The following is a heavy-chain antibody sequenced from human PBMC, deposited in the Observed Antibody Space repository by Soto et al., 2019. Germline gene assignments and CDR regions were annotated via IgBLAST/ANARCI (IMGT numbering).Heavy chain of an antibody. J-gene: IGHJ6*01. CDR2: ISWNSGSI. V-gene: IGHV3-9*01. CDR1: GFTFDDYA. Sequence: EVQLVESGGGLVQPGRSLRLSCAASGFTFDDYAMHWVRQAPGKGLEWVSGISWNSGSIGYADSVKGRFTISRDNAKNSLYLQMNSLRAEDTALYYCAKDESLAGYYYGMDVW. D-gene: IGHD3-3*02. CDR3: AKDESLAGYYYGMDV.